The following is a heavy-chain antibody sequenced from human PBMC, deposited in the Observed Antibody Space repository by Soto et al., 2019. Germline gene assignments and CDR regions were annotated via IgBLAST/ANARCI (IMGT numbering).Heavy chain of an antibody. Sequence: EVRLVESGGGLVQPGGSLRLSCEASGFTFSSRWMTWVLQCPGKGLEWVANIHEDKNAKDYVDSGKGLFTISKDNAKNSLYLQMKSLRDEDTAVYYCATHDGPAAAGLVLDFWGQGALVIVSS. CDR1: GFTFSSRW. CDR3: ATHDGPAAAGLVLDF. J-gene: IGHJ4*02. D-gene: IGHD6-25*01. CDR2: IHEDKNAK. V-gene: IGHV3-7*02.